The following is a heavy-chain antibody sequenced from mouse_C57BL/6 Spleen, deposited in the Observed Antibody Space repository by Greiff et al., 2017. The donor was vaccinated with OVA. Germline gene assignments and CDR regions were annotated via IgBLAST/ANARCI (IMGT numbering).Heavy chain of an antibody. V-gene: IGHV7-3*01. CDR3: ARYTSGRDFYYFDY. CDR1: GFTFTDYY. J-gene: IGHJ2*01. Sequence: EVKLMESGGGLVQPGGSLSLSCAASGFTFTDYYMSWVRQPPGKALEWLGFIRNKANGYTTEYSASVKGRFTISRDNSQSILYLQMNALRAEDSATYYCARYTSGRDFYYFDYWGQGTTLTVSS. CDR2: IRNKANGYTT.